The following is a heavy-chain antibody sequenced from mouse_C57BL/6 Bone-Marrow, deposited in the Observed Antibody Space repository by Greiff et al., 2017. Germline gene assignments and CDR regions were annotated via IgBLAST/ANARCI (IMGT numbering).Heavy chain of an antibody. D-gene: IGHD1-1*01. Sequence: VQLQQSGAELVRPGASVTLSCKASGYTFTDYEMHWVKQTPVHGLEWIGAIDPETGGTAYNQKFKGKAILTADKSSSTAYMGLRSLTSEDSAVYYCDYGTPYAMDYWGQGTSVTVSS. CDR1: GYTFTDYE. CDR3: DYGTPYAMDY. CDR2: IDPETGGT. J-gene: IGHJ4*01. V-gene: IGHV1-15*01.